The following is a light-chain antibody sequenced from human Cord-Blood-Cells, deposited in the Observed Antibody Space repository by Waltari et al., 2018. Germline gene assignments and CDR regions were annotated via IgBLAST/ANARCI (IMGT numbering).Light chain of an antibody. J-gene: IGLJ3*02. CDR1: SYNIGSNP. CDR3: AAWDDSLNGPV. Sequence: QSVLTPPPSASGTPGQRVTISCSGSSYNIGSNPVNWYQQLPGTAPKLLIYSNNQRPSGVPDRFSGSKSGTSASLAISGLQSEDEADYYCAAWDDSLNGPVFGGGTKLTVL. CDR2: SNN. V-gene: IGLV1-44*01.